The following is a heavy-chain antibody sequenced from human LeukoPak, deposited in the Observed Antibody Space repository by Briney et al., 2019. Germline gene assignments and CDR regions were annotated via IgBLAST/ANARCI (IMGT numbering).Heavy chain of an antibody. CDR2: IYYSGST. Sequence: SETLSLTCTVSGGSISSGGYYWSWIRQHPGKGLEWIGYIYYSGSTYYNPSLKSRVTISVDTSKNQFSLKLSSVTAADTAVYYCARGYFRWSYYDSSGYYDYWGQGTLVTVSS. V-gene: IGHV4-31*03. J-gene: IGHJ4*02. CDR1: GGSISSGGYY. D-gene: IGHD3-22*01. CDR3: ARGYFRWSYYDSSGYYDY.